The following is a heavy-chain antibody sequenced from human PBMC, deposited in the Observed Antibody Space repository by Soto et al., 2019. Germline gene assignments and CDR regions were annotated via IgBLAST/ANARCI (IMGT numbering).Heavy chain of an antibody. CDR1: GFFVSSYG. CDR3: ARDRSPGIAAGGPDY. J-gene: IGHJ4*02. Sequence: PVGSLRRSCAASGFFVSSYGMHWVRQAPGKGLEWVAVIWYDGNNKYYADSVKGRFTISRDNSNNTLYLQMNSLRAEDTAVYYCARDRSPGIAAGGPDYWGQGTPVTVS. D-gene: IGHD6-13*01. V-gene: IGHV3-33*01. CDR2: IWYDGNNK.